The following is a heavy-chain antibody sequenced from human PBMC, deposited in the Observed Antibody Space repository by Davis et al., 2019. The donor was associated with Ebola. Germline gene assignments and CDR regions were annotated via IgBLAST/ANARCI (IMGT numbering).Heavy chain of an antibody. V-gene: IGHV1-8*01. CDR2: MNPNSGNT. Sequence: ASVKVSCKASGYTFTSYDINWVRQATGQGLEWMGWMNPNSGNTGYAQKFQGRVTMTRDTSTSTVYMELSSLRSEDTAVYYCARDSRDGYNPRYFDYWGQGTLVTVSS. D-gene: IGHD5-24*01. CDR3: ARDSRDGYNPRYFDY. CDR1: GYTFTSYD. J-gene: IGHJ4*02.